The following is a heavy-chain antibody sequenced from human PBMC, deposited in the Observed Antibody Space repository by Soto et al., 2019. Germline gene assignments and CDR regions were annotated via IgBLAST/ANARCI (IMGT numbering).Heavy chain of an antibody. CDR1: GGSISSYY. CDR2: IYYSGST. CDR3: ARVPYSYANYYYYGMDV. Sequence: PSETLSLTCTVSGGSISSYYWSWIRQPPGKGLEWIGYIYYSGSTNYNPSLKSRVTISVDTSKNQFSLKLSSVTAADTAVYYCARVPYSYANYYYYGMDVWGQGTTVTVSS. D-gene: IGHD5-18*01. J-gene: IGHJ6*02. V-gene: IGHV4-59*01.